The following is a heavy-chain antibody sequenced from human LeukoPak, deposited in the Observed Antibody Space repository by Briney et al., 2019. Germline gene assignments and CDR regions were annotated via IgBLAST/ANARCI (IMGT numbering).Heavy chain of an antibody. CDR3: ARTERGDY. Sequence: GGSLRLSCAASGFTFSSYVMNWVRQAPGKGLEWVSSIGGSGGATKYADSAKGRFTISRDNSKKTLYLQMNSLRAEDTAVYYCARTERGDYWGQGTLVTVSS. CDR2: IGGSGGAT. D-gene: IGHD1-14*01. V-gene: IGHV3-23*01. CDR1: GFTFSSYV. J-gene: IGHJ4*02.